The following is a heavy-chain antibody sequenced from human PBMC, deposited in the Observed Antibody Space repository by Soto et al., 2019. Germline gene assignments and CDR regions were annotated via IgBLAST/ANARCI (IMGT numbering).Heavy chain of an antibody. CDR1: GFIFSNFA. CDR3: ARDGLRTVTADPAY. J-gene: IGHJ4*02. D-gene: IGHD2-15*01. Sequence: GGSLRLSCAASGFIFSNFAMHWVRQAPGKGLEWVAVISYDGTTKYYANSVRGRFAISRDNSKNTVFLQMNRLRIEDTGGYFCARDGLRTVTADPAYWGQGPQVPVSS. V-gene: IGHV3-30*09. CDR2: ISYDGTTK.